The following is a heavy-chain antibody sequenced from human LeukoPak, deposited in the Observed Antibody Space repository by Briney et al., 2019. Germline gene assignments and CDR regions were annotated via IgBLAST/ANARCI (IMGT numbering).Heavy chain of an antibody. J-gene: IGHJ4*02. CDR1: GFTFSSYA. Sequence: PGGSLRLSCAASGFTFSSYAMRWVRQAPGKGLECVSAIIGSGGSTYYVDSVKGQFTISRDNSKNTPYRQMNSLRAEDTAVYYCAKAELLWFGFDYWGQGPLVTVSS. CDR3: AKAELLWFGFDY. CDR2: IIGSGGST. D-gene: IGHD3-10*01. V-gene: IGHV3-23*01.